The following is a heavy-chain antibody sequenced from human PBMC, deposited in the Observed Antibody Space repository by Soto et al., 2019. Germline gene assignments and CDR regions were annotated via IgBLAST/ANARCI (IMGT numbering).Heavy chain of an antibody. D-gene: IGHD3-22*01. CDR2: IYYSGST. CDR3: AREAIEVVGTFDY. Sequence: SETLSLTCTVSGGSISSYYWSWIRQPPGKGLEWIGYIYYSGSTNYNPSLKSRVTISVDTSKNQFSLKLSSVTAADTAVYYCAREAIEVVGTFDYWGQETLVPVSP. V-gene: IGHV4-59*01. J-gene: IGHJ4*02. CDR1: GGSISSYY.